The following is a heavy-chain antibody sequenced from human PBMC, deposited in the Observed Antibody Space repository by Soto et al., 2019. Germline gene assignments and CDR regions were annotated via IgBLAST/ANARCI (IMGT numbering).Heavy chain of an antibody. CDR1: GGFLSESY. CDR3: VRISYQLPSSVLWLDP. V-gene: IGHV4-34*01. J-gene: IGHJ5*02. CDR2: INHVGGT. D-gene: IGHD3-16*02. Sequence: SETVSLTCAVYGGFLSESYWTWIRQPPGKGLEWIGEINHVGGTNYNPSLKSRVTMSVDTSQNQFSLRLISVTAADTAMYFCVRISYQLPSSVLWLDPWGQGTPVTVSS.